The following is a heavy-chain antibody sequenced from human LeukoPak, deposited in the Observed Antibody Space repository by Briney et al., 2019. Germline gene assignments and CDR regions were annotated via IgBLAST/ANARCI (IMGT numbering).Heavy chain of an antibody. CDR1: GFTFSSYG. V-gene: IGHV3-30*18. D-gene: IGHD1-26*01. J-gene: IGHJ4*02. Sequence: GGSLRLSCAASGFTFSSYGMHWVRQAPGKGLEWVAVISYDGSNKYYADSVKGRFTISRDNSKNTLYLQMNSLRAEDTAVYYCAKGPLLVGAFDYWGQGTLVTVSS. CDR2: ISYDGSNK. CDR3: AKGPLLVGAFDY.